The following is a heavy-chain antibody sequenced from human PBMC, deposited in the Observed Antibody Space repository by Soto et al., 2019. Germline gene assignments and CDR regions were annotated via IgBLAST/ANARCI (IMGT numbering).Heavy chain of an antibody. CDR2: IYYSGST. CDR1: GGSISSGDYY. J-gene: IGHJ5*02. Sequence: QVQLQESGPGLVKPSQTLSLTCTVSGGSISSGDYYWSWIRQPPGKGLEWIGYIYYSGSTYYNPFLTSRVTMSVDTSNDQFSLTLSSVTAADTAVDYCARGYSGYDHWGQGTLVTVSS. V-gene: IGHV4-30-4*01. CDR3: ARGYSGYDH. D-gene: IGHD5-12*01.